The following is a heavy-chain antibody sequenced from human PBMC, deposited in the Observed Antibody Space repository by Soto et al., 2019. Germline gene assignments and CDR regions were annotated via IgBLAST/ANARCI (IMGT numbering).Heavy chain of an antibody. V-gene: IGHV1-69*13. Sequence: SVKVSCKASGGTFSSYAISWVRQAPGQGLEWMGGIIPIFGTANYAQKFQGRVTITADESTSTAYMEPSSLRSEDTAVYYCARGPPADYVWGSYRPWDYWGQGTLVTVSS. CDR2: IIPIFGTA. D-gene: IGHD3-16*02. J-gene: IGHJ4*02. CDR3: ARGPPADYVWGSYRPWDY. CDR1: GGTFSSYA.